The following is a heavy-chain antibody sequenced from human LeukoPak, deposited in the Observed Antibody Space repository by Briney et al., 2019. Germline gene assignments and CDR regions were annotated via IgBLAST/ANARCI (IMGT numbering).Heavy chain of an antibody. CDR1: GGSFSGYY. D-gene: IGHD2-2*02. J-gene: IGHJ4*02. CDR3: ARGASYQLLYYFPSFDY. CDR2: INHSGST. V-gene: IGHV4-34*01. Sequence: PSETLSLTCAVYGGSFSGYYWSWIRQPPGKGLEWIGEINHSGSTNYNPSLKSRVTISVDTSKNQFSLKLSSVTAADTAVYYCARGASYQLLYYFPSFDYWGQGTLVTVSS.